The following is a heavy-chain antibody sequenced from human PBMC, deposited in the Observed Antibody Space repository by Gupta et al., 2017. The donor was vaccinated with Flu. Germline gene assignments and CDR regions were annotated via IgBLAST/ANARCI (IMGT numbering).Heavy chain of an antibody. J-gene: IGHJ4*02. CDR2: ISGSGGST. V-gene: IGHV3-23*01. Sequence: EVQLLESGGGLQQPGGSLRLSCAASEFTFSTYAMSWVRQAPGKGLEWVSTISGSGGSTYYADSVRGRFTISRDNSKNTLFLQMNRLRAEDTAVYYCAKRRTDYSDSSGFEFDYWGQGTLVTVSS. CDR3: AKRRTDYSDSSGFEFDY. D-gene: IGHD3-22*01. CDR1: EFTFSTYA.